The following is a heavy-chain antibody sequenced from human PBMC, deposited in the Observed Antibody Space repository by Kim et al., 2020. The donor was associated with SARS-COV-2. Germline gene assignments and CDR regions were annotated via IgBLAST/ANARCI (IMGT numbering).Heavy chain of an antibody. CDR3: AKDPLSGTVTTGGFIDY. V-gene: IGHV3-30*18. D-gene: IGHD4-17*01. J-gene: IGHJ4*01. Sequence: GGSLRLSCAASGFTFSSYGMHWVRQAPGKGLEWVAVISYDGSNKYYADSVKGRFTISRDNSKNTLYLQMNSLRAEDTAVYYCAKDPLSGTVTTGGFIDY. CDR2: ISYDGSNK. CDR1: GFTFSSYG.